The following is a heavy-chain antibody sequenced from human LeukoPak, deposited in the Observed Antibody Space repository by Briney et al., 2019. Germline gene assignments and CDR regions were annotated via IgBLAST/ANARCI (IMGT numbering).Heavy chain of an antibody. V-gene: IGHV1-69*05. CDR1: GGSFISYA. D-gene: IGHD3-22*01. J-gene: IGHJ1*01. CDR3: ARDGDYYDSSGYYSVQH. CDR2: RIPIFGTA. Sequence: SVTVSYKASGGSFISYAISWVRPPPGQGLDWMGGRIPIFGTANYAQKFQGRVTITTDESTSTAYMELSSLRSEDTAVYYCARDGDYYDSSGYYSVQHWGQGTLVTVSS.